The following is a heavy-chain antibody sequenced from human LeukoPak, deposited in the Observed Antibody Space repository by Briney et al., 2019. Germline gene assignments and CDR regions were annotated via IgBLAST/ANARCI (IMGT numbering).Heavy chain of an antibody. CDR2: ISNSGST. V-gene: IGHV4-59*08. CDR3: ARHRIVGAMVRYYGMDV. J-gene: IGHJ6*02. Sequence: SETLSLTCTVSGGSISSFYWTWIRQPPGKGLEWIGYISNSGSTNYNPSLKSRVTISVETSKNQFSLKLSSVTAADTAVYYCARHRIVGAMVRYYGMDVWGQGTTVTVSS. D-gene: IGHD1-26*01. CDR1: GGSISSFY.